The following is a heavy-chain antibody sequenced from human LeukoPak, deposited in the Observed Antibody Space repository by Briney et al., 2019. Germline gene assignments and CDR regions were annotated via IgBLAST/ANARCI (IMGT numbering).Heavy chain of an antibody. J-gene: IGHJ4*02. Sequence: SETLSLTCTVSGGSISSGSYYWSWIRQPAGKGLEWIGRIYTSGSTNYNPSLKSRVTISVDTSKNQFSLKLSSVTAADTAVYYCARDSGILDYWGQGTLVTVSS. D-gene: IGHD1-14*01. CDR3: ARDSGILDY. CDR2: IYTSGST. CDR1: GGSISSGSYY. V-gene: IGHV4-61*02.